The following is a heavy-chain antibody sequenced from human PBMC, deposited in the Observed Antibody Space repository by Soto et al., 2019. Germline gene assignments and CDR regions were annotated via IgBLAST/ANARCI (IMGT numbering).Heavy chain of an antibody. D-gene: IGHD5-18*01. CDR2: ISHDGSNI. CDR1: GFTFSSYA. J-gene: IGHJ4*02. Sequence: GGSLRLSCAASGFTFSSYAMHWVRQAPGKGLEWVALISHDGSNIYYADSVKGRFTISRDNAKNSLYLQMNSLRAEDTAVYYCARDYSSYGPFDYWGQGTLVTVSS. CDR3: ARDYSSYGPFDY. V-gene: IGHV3-30-3*01.